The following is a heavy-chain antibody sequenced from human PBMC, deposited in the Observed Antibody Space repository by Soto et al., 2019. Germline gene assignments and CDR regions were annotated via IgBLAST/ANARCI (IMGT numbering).Heavy chain of an antibody. Sequence: SETPSLTCTVSGASISGFYWSWIRKSAGKGLEWIGRIYATGTTDYNPSLKSRVMMSVDTSKKQFSLKLRSVTAAGTAVYYCVRDGTKTLRDWFDPWGQGISVTVSS. CDR3: VRDGTKTLRDWFDP. V-gene: IGHV4-4*07. CDR2: IYATGTT. CDR1: GASISGFY. J-gene: IGHJ5*02. D-gene: IGHD1-1*01.